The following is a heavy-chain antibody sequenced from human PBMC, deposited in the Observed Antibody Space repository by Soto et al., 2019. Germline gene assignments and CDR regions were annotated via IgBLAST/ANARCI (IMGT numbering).Heavy chain of an antibody. CDR3: ARAVAVPADFDY. V-gene: IGHV1-3*01. J-gene: IGHJ4*02. D-gene: IGHD6-19*01. CDR1: GYTFTGYA. CDR2: INAGNGNT. Sequence: PRASVKVSCKASGYTFTGYAMHWVRQAPGQRLEWMGWINAGNGNTKYSQKFQGRVTITRDTSASTAYMDLSSLRTEDTAVYYCARAVAVPADFDYWGQGTLVTV.